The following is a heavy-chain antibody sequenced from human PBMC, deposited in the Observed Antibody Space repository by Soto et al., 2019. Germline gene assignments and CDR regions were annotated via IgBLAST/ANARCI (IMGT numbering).Heavy chain of an antibody. CDR1: GGTFSSYA. D-gene: IGHD4-4*01. CDR2: IIPIFGTA. CDR3: ARDGATVTTYYYYGMDV. V-gene: IGHV1-69*12. Sequence: QVQLVQSGAEVKKPGSSVKVSCKASGGTFSSYAISWVRQAPGQGLEWMGGIIPIFGTANYAQKFQGRVTITADESTSTAYMELGSLRSEDTAVYYCARDGATVTTYYYYGMDVWGQGTTVTVSS. J-gene: IGHJ6*02.